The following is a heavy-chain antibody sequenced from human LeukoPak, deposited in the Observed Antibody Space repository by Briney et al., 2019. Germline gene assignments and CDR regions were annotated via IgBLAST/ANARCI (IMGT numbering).Heavy chain of an antibody. CDR1: GFTVSSNY. J-gene: IGHJ4*02. V-gene: IGHV3-53*01. D-gene: IGHD3-10*01. CDR2: IYSGGST. Sequence: GGSLRLSCAASGFTVSSNYMSWVRQAPGKGLEWVSVIYSGGSTYYADSVKGRFTISRDNSKNTLYLQMNSLRAEDTAVYYCAKAQGVRGVPLDYWGQGTLVTVSS. CDR3: AKAQGVRGVPLDY.